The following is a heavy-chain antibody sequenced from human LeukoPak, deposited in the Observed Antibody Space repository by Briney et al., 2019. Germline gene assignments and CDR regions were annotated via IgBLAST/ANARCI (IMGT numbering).Heavy chain of an antibody. D-gene: IGHD3-9*01. V-gene: IGHV4-38-2*02. J-gene: IGHJ4*02. CDR2: IYHSGST. CDR1: GYSISSGYY. CDR3: ARDFDDILTGYSSNDY. Sequence: SETLSLTCTVSGYSISSGYYWGWIRQPPGKGLEWIGSIYHSGSTYYNPSLKSRVTISVDTSKNQFSLKLSSVTAADTAVYYCARDFDDILTGYSSNDYWGQGTLVTVSS.